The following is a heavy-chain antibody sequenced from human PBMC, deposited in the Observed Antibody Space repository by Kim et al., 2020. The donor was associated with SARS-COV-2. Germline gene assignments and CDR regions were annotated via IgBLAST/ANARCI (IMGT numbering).Heavy chain of an antibody. Sequence: SQTLSLTCAISGDSVSSNSAAWNWIRQSPLRGLEWLGRTYYRSKWYNDYAVSVKSRITINPDTSKNQFSLQLNSVTPEDTAVYYCARVVAATMFDYYYGMDVWGQGTTVTVSS. D-gene: IGHD3-10*02. CDR2: TYYRSKWYN. CDR1: GDSVSSNSAA. CDR3: ARVVAATMFDYYYGMDV. V-gene: IGHV6-1*01. J-gene: IGHJ6*02.